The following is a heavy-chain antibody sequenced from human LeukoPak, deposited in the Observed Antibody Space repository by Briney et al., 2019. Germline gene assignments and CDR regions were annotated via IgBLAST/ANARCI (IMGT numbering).Heavy chain of an antibody. D-gene: IGHD2-15*01. Sequence: QXPGQXXXXMGGXIPIFGTANYAQKFQGRVTITADESTSTAYMELSSLRSEDTAVYYCARDHCSGGSCYSVFDYWGQGTLVTVSS. CDR2: XIPIFGTA. J-gene: IGHJ4*02. CDR3: ARDHCSGGSCYSVFDY. V-gene: IGHV1-69*01.